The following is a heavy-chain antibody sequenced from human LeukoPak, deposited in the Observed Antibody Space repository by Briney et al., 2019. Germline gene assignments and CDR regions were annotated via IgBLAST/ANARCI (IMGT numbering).Heavy chain of an antibody. V-gene: IGHV4-4*07. J-gene: IGHJ4*02. Sequence: SETLSLTCTVSGGSISSYYWSWIRQPAGKGLEWTGRIYTSGSTNYNPSLKSRVTMSVDTSKNQFSLKLSSVTAADTAVYYCARDWKGYCSGGSCYSNLDYWGQGTLVTVSS. CDR3: ARDWKGYCSGGSCYSNLDY. D-gene: IGHD2-15*01. CDR2: IYTSGST. CDR1: GGSISSYY.